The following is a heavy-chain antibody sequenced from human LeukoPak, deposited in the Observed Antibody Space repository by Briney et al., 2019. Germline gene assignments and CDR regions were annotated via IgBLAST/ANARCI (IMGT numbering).Heavy chain of an antibody. CDR2: VNPNSGGT. CDR1: GYTFTGYY. J-gene: IGHJ6*03. V-gene: IGHV1-2*02. CDR3: ARATGGAAARIWYYYYYMDV. Sequence: GASVKVSCKDSGYTFTGYYMHWVRQAPGQGLEWMGWVNPNSGGTNYAQKFQGRVTMTRDTSISTAYMELSRLRSDDTAVYYCARATGGAAARIWYYYYYMDVWGKGTTVTVSS. D-gene: IGHD6-13*01.